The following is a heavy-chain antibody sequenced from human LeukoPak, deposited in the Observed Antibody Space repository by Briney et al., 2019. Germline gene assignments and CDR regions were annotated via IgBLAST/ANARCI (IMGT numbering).Heavy chain of an antibody. Sequence: GASVKVSCKASGYTFTSYGISWVRQAPGQGLEWMGWISAYNGNTNYAQKLQGRVTMTTDTSTSTAYMELRSLRSDDTAVYYCARDCSSTSCHLRSPWGQGTLVTVSS. J-gene: IGHJ5*02. CDR3: ARDCSSTSCHLRSP. V-gene: IGHV1-18*01. D-gene: IGHD2-2*01. CDR2: ISAYNGNT. CDR1: GYTFTSYG.